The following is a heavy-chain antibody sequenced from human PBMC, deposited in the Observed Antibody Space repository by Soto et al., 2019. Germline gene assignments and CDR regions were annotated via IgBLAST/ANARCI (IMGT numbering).Heavy chain of an antibody. CDR3: AKEAGDH. V-gene: IGHV1-69*01. J-gene: IGHJ4*02. Sequence: QMQLVQSGAEVKERGSSVKISCKTSGGTFNTYALTWVRQAPGQGLEWIGGIIPIFGIKNVAQRFQGRVTINAGESLTTAYMEMTSLRSDGTAVYYCAKEAGDHWGQGTLVTVSS. CDR1: GGTFNTYA. CDR2: IIPIFGIK. D-gene: IGHD3-10*01.